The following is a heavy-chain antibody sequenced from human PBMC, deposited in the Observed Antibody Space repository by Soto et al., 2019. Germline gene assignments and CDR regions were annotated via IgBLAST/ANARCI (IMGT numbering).Heavy chain of an antibody. V-gene: IGHV4-59*01. CDR3: DRVRITIFFFSSFDA. D-gene: IGHD3-3*01. Sequence: PSETLSLTCTVYGGSISRYYWSWIRQPPGKGLEWIGYIYYSGSTNYNPSLKSRVTISVDTSKNQFSLKPSAVTAADTAVYYCDRVRITIFFFSSFDAWGHGTPVPVSS. J-gene: IGHJ5*01. CDR1: GGSISRYY. CDR2: IYYSGST.